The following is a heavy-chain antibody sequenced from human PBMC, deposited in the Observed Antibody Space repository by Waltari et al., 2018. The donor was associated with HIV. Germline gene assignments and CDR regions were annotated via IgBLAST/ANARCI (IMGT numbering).Heavy chain of an antibody. CDR3: ARELRFDIVFDY. D-gene: IGHD5-12*01. CDR2: INTGDGST. J-gene: IGHJ4*02. CDR1: KYTFASYG. V-gene: IGHV1-3*04. Sequence: QVQLVQSGAEMRKPGASVKVSCTASKYTFASYGIHWLRQAPGQRLAWMGWINTGDGSTKYSQKFQGRVTITRDTSASTAYMQLSSLRSEDTAIYYCARELRFDIVFDYWGQGTLVTVSS.